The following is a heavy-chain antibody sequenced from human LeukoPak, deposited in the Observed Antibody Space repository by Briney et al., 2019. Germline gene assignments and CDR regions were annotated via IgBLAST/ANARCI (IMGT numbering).Heavy chain of an antibody. D-gene: IGHD1-7*01. J-gene: IGHJ6*03. CDR3: ARVAGGTTGYYYYYMDV. CDR1: GGSFSGYY. CDR2: INHSGST. Sequence: PSETLSLTCAVYGGSFSGYYWSWIRQPPGKGLEWIGEINHSGSTNYNPSLKSRVTISVDTSKNQFSLKLSSVTAADTAVYYCARVAGGTTGYYYYYMDVWGKGTTVTVSS. V-gene: IGHV4-34*01.